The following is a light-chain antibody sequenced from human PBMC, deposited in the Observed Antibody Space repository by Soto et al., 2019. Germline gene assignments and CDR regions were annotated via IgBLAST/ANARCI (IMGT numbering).Light chain of an antibody. J-gene: IGKJ5*01. Sequence: EIWMTQYPATLSGSLGDTVTLSCEASQSVTANLAWYQHKPGKAPRLLVSGASTRATGVPARLSGSGYDTVLSISISSMQYEDSEVYLCQQYKNWPFTFGHGTRLEIK. CDR2: GAS. CDR3: QQYKNWPFT. CDR1: QSVTAN. V-gene: IGKV3-15*01.